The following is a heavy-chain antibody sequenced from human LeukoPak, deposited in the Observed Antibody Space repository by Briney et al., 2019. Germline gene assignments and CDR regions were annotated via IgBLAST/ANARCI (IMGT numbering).Heavy chain of an antibody. V-gene: IGHV4-39*01. Sequence: SETLSLTCSVSGGSISSSNSYWGWIRQPPGKGLEWIASIYYSGSTYYNPSLKSRVTISVDTSKNQFSLELSSVSAADTAVYFCARNPNFYDSGRHWNNFDEWGQGTLVTVSS. CDR2: IYYSGST. CDR1: GGSISSSNSY. D-gene: IGHD3-10*01. J-gene: IGHJ4*02. CDR3: ARNPNFYDSGRHWNNFDE.